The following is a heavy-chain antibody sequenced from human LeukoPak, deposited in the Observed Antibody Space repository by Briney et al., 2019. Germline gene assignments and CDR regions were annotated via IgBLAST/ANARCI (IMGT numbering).Heavy chain of an antibody. CDR3: ARGKNSSWYRYYYYYGMDV. D-gene: IGHD6-13*01. V-gene: IGHV3-7*03. J-gene: IGHJ6*04. CDR1: GFTFSSYW. Sequence: PGGSLRLSCAAYGFTFSSYWMSWVRQAPGKGLEWVANIKQDGSEKYYVDSVKGRFTISRDNAKNSLYLQMNSLRAEDTAVYYCARGKNSSWYRYYYYYGMDVWGKGTTVTVSS. CDR2: IKQDGSEK.